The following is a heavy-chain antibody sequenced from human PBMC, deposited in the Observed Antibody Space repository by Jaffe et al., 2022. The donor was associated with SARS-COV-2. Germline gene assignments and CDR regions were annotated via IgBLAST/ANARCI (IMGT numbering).Heavy chain of an antibody. D-gene: IGHD3-22*01. CDR1: GFTFSGYV. J-gene: IGHJ4*02. CDR3: ARQHSSGYYGPLDH. Sequence: QVQLVESGGGVIQTGRSLRLSCAASGFTFSGYVMHWVRQAPGRGLEWVAVISYDVTNKYYADSVKGRFTISRDNSKNTLYLQMNGLTPEDTAVYYCARQHSSGYYGPLDHWGQGILVAVSS. V-gene: IGHV3-30*04. CDR2: ISYDVTNK.